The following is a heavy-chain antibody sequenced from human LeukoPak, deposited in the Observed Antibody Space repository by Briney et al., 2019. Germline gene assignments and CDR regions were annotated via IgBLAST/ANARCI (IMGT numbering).Heavy chain of an antibody. CDR2: ISSSGSTI. CDR1: GFTFSNYE. V-gene: IGHV3-48*03. D-gene: IGHD2-15*01. J-gene: IGHJ3*02. Sequence: GGSLRLSCAASGFTFSNYEMNWVRQAPGKGLEWVSYISSSGSTIYYADSVKGRFTISRDNAKNSLYPQMNSLRAEDTAVYYCARSRYCSGGSCSDAFDIWGQGTMVTVSS. CDR3: ARSRYCSGGSCSDAFDI.